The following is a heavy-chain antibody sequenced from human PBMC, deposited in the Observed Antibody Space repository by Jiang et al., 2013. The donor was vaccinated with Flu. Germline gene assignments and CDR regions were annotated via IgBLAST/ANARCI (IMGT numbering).Heavy chain of an antibody. D-gene: IGHD3-9*01. CDR3: ARDHGGPYYDILESYYYYGMDV. CDR2: TYYRSKWYN. CDR1: GDSVSSNSAA. J-gene: IGHJ6*02. V-gene: IGHV6-1*01. Sequence: QTLSLTCAISGDSVSSNSAAWNWIRQSPSRGLEWLGRTYYRSKWYNDYAVSVKSRITINPDTSKNQFSLQLNSVTPEDTAVYYCARDHGGPYYDILESYYYYGMDVWGQGTTVTV.